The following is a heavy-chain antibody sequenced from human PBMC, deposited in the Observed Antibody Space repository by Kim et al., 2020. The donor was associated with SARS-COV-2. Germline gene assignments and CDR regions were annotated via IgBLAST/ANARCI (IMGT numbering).Heavy chain of an antibody. J-gene: IGHJ4*02. V-gene: IGHV3-30*07. CDR3: ARERVGYSYGRIYLTHYN. Sequence: KGRFTISRDNSTNTLYLQMNSLRAEDTAVYYCARERVGYSYGRIYLTHYNWGQGTLVTVSS. D-gene: IGHD5-18*01.